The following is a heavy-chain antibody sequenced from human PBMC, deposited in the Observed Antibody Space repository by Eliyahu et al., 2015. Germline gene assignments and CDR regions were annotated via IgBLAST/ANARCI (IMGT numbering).Heavy chain of an antibody. CDR2: IYYSGST. V-gene: IGHV4-39*01. J-gene: IGHJ4*02. D-gene: IGHD2-15*01. CDR3: ARRFLRVVVAAELDY. Sequence: GSIYYSGSTYYNPSPKSRVPISVDPSKNQFSLKLSSVTAADTAVYYCARRFLRVVVAAELDYWGQGTLVTVSS.